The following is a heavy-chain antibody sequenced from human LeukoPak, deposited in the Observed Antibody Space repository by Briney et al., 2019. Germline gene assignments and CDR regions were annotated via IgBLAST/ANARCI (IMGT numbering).Heavy chain of an antibody. CDR2: IYHSGYA. J-gene: IGHJ4*02. CDR1: GGSVSSNY. CDR3: GIHNIASDGARLFDF. Sequence: NPSETLSLTCSVSGGSVSSNYWAWLRQPPGKGTEWIGYIYHSGYAKYNTSFKSRVTMSVDTPRSQFSLQLTSVTAAAPPVYYCGIHNIASDGARLFDFWGRGTLVAVSS. D-gene: IGHD4-17*01. V-gene: IGHV4-59*08.